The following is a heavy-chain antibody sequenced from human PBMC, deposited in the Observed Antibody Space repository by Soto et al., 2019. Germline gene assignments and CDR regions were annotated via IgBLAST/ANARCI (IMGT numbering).Heavy chain of an antibody. D-gene: IGHD6-25*01. J-gene: IGHJ4*02. Sequence: ASVKVSCKASGFTFITYDFSWVGQAAGQGLEWMGCMNPNNGNAGFAQKFRGRINMTRNTSISTAYLELSSLRSDDSAVYFCARRKERSGPYYLDLWGQGTQVTVSS. CDR1: GFTFITYD. CDR3: ARRKERSGPYYLDL. CDR2: MNPNNGNA. V-gene: IGHV1-8*01.